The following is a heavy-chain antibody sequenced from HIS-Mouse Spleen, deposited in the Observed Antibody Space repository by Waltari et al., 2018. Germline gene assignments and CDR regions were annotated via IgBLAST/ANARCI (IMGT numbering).Heavy chain of an antibody. CDR3: ARAGPITGTTGIGMDV. V-gene: IGHV1-69*04. CDR2: IIPLLGIA. J-gene: IGHJ6*02. CDR1: GGTFSSYA. Sequence: QVQLVQSGAEVKKPWSSVKVSCKASGGTFSSYAISWVRQAPGQGLEWMGRIIPLLGIANYAQKFQGRVTITADKSTSTAYMELSSLRSEDTAVYYCARAGPITGTTGIGMDVWGQGTTVTVSS. D-gene: IGHD1-7*01.